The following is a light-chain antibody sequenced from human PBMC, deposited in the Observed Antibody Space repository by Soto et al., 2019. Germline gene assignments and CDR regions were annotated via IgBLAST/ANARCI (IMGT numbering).Light chain of an antibody. CDR1: SSDVGAYSY. Sequence: QSVLTQPASVSGSPGQSITISCTGTSSDVGAYSYVSWYQQHPGKAPKLMIYDVSNRPSGVSNRFSGSKSGNTASLTISGLQAEDEADYYCSSYRSSSTLYVLGTGTKVTVL. CDR3: SSYRSSSTLYV. V-gene: IGLV2-14*01. CDR2: DVS. J-gene: IGLJ1*01.